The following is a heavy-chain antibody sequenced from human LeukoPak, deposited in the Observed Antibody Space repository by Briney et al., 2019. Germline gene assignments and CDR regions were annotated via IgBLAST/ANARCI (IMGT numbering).Heavy chain of an antibody. D-gene: IGHD2-15*01. V-gene: IGHV1-18*01. CDR2: ISAYNGNT. CDR1: GYSFTSYG. CDR3: ARVKDIVVVVAARYYYYYGMDV. Sequence: ASVKVSCKASGYSFTSYGISWVRQAPGQGLEWMGWISAYNGNTNYAQKLQGRVTMTTDTSTSTAYMELRSLRSDDRAVYYCARVKDIVVVVAARYYYYYGMDVWGQGTTVTVSS. J-gene: IGHJ6*02.